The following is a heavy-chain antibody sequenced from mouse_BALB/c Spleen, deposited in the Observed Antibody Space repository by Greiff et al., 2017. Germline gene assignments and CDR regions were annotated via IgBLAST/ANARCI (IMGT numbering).Heavy chain of an antibody. D-gene: IGHD2-14*01. Sequence: VKLVESGPGLVAPSQSLSITCTVSGFSLTGYGVNWVRQPPGKGLEWLGMIWGDGSTDYNAAFISRLSISKDNSKSQVFFKMNSLQADDTAIYYCARKEAYYRYEYYFDYWGQGTTLTVSS. V-gene: IGHV2-6-7*01. CDR3: ARKEAYYRYEYYFDY. J-gene: IGHJ2*01. CDR2: IWGDGST. CDR1: GFSLTGYG.